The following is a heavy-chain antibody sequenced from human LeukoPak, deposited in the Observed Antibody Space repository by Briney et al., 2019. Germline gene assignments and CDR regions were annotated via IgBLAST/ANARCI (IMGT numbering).Heavy chain of an antibody. V-gene: IGHV3-20*04. D-gene: IGHD3-3*01. Sequence: GGSLRLSCAASGFTFSDYWMHWVRQAPGKGLEWVSGINWNGRSTGYADSVKGRFTISRDNAKNSLYLQMNSLRAEDTAFYYCARGGITIFGGIIYQDYWGQGTLVTVSS. CDR1: GFTFSDYW. CDR2: INWNGRST. J-gene: IGHJ4*02. CDR3: ARGGITIFGGIIYQDY.